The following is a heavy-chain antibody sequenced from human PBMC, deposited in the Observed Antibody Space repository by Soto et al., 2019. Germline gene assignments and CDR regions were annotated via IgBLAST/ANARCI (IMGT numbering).Heavy chain of an antibody. Sequence: PGGSLRLSCAASGFTFSSYAMSWVRQAPGKGLEWVSAISGSGGSTYYADSVKGRFTISRDNSKNTLYLQMNSLRAEDTAVYYCAKDGVLRYFDWVPPRAFDIWGQGTMVTVSS. J-gene: IGHJ3*02. CDR2: ISGSGGST. CDR1: GFTFSSYA. V-gene: IGHV3-23*01. CDR3: AKDGVLRYFDWVPPRAFDI. D-gene: IGHD3-9*01.